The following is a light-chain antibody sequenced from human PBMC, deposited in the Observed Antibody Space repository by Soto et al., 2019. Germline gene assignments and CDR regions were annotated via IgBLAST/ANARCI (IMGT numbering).Light chain of an antibody. Sequence: QSVLTQPRSVSGSPGQSVTISCAGSGSDVGVYDYVSWYQQHPDKVPKILIFDVTKRPSGVPSRFSGSKSGNTASLTISGLQADDEADYYCCSYAGSYTLIFGGGTKLTVL. CDR2: DVT. CDR1: GSDVGVYDY. V-gene: IGLV2-11*01. J-gene: IGLJ2*01. CDR3: CSYAGSYTLI.